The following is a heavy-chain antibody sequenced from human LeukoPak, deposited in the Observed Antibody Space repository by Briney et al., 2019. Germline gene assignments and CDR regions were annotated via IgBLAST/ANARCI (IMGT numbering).Heavy chain of an antibody. CDR3: ARERDYTSGSES. CDR2: IYHSGST. V-gene: IGHV4-38-2*02. D-gene: IGHD1-26*01. J-gene: IGHJ3*01. Sequence: PSETLSLTCTVSGYSISSGYHWGWIRQSPGTGREWIGSIYHSGSTYYNPSLKSRATISVDMSRNQFSLQLSSVTDADTAVYYCARERDYTSGSESWGQGKMVTVSS. CDR1: GYSISSGYH.